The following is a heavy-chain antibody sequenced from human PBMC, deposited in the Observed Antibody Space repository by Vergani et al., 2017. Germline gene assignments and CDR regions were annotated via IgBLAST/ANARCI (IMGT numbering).Heavy chain of an antibody. CDR2: ISYDGSNK. CDR3: ARSGYDFLSGYYTVLVGGGFDY. V-gene: IGHV3-30*01. CDR1: GFTFSSYA. D-gene: IGHD3-3*01. J-gene: IGHJ4*02. Sequence: QVQLVESGGGVVQPGRSLRLSCAASGFTFSSYAMHWVRQAPGKGLEWVAVISYDGSNKYYADSVKGRFTISRDNSKNTLYLQMNSLRAEDTAVYYCARSGYDFLSGYYTVLVGGGFDYWGQGTLVTVSS.